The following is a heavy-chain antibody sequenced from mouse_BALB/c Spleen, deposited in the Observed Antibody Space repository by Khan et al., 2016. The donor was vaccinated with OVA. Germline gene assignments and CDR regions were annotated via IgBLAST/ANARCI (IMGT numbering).Heavy chain of an antibody. J-gene: IGHJ3*01. CDR1: GYTFTSYT. CDR2: INPSNGYT. CDR3: VRDGAYYRNDGWFAY. D-gene: IGHD2-14*01. Sequence: QIQLVQFGAELARPGASVKMSCKASGYTFTSYTIHWIKLRPGQGLEWIGYINPSNGYTNYNQKFKDKATLTADKSSTTAYMQLSSLTSDDSAVYNWVRDGAYYRNDGWFAYWGQGTMVTVSA. V-gene: IGHV1-4*01.